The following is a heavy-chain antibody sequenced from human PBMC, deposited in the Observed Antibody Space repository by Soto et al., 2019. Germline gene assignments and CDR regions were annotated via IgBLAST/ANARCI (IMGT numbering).Heavy chain of an antibody. D-gene: IGHD2-15*01. CDR2: ITASGGSI. Sequence: GGSLRLSCAASGFTFTSFAMSWVRQAPGKGLEWVSLITASGGSIYYADSVKGRFIVSRDNSKNTLYLQMNSLRAEDAAVYYCAKGYAYFDYWGQGALVTVSS. CDR3: AKGYAYFDY. CDR1: GFTFTSFA. J-gene: IGHJ4*02. V-gene: IGHV3-23*01.